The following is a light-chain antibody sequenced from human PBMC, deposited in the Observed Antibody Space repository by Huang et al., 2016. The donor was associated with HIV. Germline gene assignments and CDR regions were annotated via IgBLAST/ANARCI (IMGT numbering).Light chain of an antibody. V-gene: IGKV1-33*01. CDR1: QDISRY. CDR2: DSS. CDR3: QQYDHVPLT. Sequence: DIQMTQSPSSLSASVGDRVTITCQADQDISRYLNWYQQKPLKDPKLLIYDSSNLETGVPSRFSGGGSETHFTFTISSLQSADIATYYCQQYDHVPLTFGGGTKVEIK. J-gene: IGKJ4*01.